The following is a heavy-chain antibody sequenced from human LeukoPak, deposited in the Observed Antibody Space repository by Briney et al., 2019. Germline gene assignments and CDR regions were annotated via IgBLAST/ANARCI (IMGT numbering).Heavy chain of an antibody. J-gene: IGHJ4*02. Sequence: GGSLRLSCAASGFTFSSYAMSWVRQAPGKGQEWVSAISGSGSSTYYADSVKGRFTISRDNSKNTLYLEMNNLRAEDTAVYYCAKDTVGYSYAEYWGQGTLLTVS. CDR1: GFTFSSYA. CDR3: AKDTVGYSYAEY. CDR2: ISGSGSST. D-gene: IGHD5-18*01. V-gene: IGHV3-23*01.